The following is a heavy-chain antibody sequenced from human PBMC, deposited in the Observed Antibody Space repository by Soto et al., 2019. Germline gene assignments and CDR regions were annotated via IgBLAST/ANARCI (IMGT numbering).Heavy chain of an antibody. CDR1: GGTFSSYA. Sequence: QVQLVQSGAEVKKPGSSVKVSCKASGGTFSSYAISWVRQAPGQGLAWMGGIIPICDTTNYAQKFQGRVTITADESTSTAYMELSSLRSEDTAVYYCARSQGSSTSLEIYYYYYYGMDVWGQGTTVTVSS. V-gene: IGHV1-69*01. CDR2: IIPICDTT. J-gene: IGHJ6*02. D-gene: IGHD2-2*01. CDR3: ARSQGSSTSLEIYYYYYYGMDV.